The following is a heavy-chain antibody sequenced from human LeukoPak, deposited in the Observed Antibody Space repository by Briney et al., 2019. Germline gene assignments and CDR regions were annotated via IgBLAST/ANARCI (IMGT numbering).Heavy chain of an antibody. V-gene: IGHV1-18*01. Sequence: ASVKVSCKASGYTFTSYDINWVRQATGQGLEWMGWISAYNGNTNYAQKLQGRVTMTTDTSTSTAYMELRSLRSDDTAVYYCARDHRRYCSGGSCYHFDYWGQGTLVTVSS. CDR2: ISAYNGNT. J-gene: IGHJ4*02. D-gene: IGHD2-15*01. CDR3: ARDHRRYCSGGSCYHFDY. CDR1: GYTFTSYD.